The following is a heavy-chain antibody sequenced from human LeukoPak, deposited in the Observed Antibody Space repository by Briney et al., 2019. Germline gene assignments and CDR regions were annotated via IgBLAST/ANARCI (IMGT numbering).Heavy chain of an antibody. V-gene: IGHV3-7*01. J-gene: IGHJ6*03. CDR2: IKQDGSEK. CDR3: ARSSIAAARTYYYYMDV. Sequence: PGGALRLSCAASGFTFSSYWMSWGRQAPGKGVEWVANIKQDGSEKYYVDSVKGRFTISRDNAKNSLYLQMNSLRAEDTAVYYCARSSIAAARTYYYYMDVWGKGTTVTVSS. D-gene: IGHD6-13*01. CDR1: GFTFSSYW.